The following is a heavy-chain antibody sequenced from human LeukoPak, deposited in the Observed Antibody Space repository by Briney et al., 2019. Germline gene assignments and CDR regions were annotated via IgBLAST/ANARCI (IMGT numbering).Heavy chain of an antibody. J-gene: IGHJ6*03. CDR3: ARDYYYYMDV. V-gene: IGHV4-4*02. CDR1: GDSISDSITSSNW. CDR2: IYHSGST. Sequence: SGTLSLTCAVSGDSISDSITSSNWWSWVRQPPGKGLEWIGEIYHSGSTNYNPSLKSRVTISVDTSKNQFSLKLSSVTAADTAVYYCARDYYYYMDVWGKGTTVTISS.